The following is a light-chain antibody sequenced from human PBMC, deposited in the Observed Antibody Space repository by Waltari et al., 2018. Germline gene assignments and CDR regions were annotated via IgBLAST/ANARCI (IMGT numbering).Light chain of an antibody. Sequence: AIQMTQSPPSLSASVGDTVTITCQASQDLDNHLAWYQQKPGKAPKLLVYGTSILQTMVPSRFSGSGSGTTFALTISSLQPADSATYYCLQDRTGLTFGGGTKVEI. CDR1: QDLDNH. V-gene: IGKV1-6*02. CDR3: LQDRTGLT. J-gene: IGKJ4*01. CDR2: GTS.